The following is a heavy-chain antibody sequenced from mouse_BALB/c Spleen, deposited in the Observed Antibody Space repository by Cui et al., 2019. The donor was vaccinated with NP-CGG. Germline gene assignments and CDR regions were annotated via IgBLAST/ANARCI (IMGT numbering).Heavy chain of an antibody. Sequence: VQLQQPGAELVKPGASVKLSCKACGDTLTIAWPHVVKQRPGRGLEWIGRIDPNSGGTKYNEKFKSKATLTVDKPSSTAYIQLSSLTSEDSAVYYCARYDNYGSSYFDYWGQGTTLTVSS. CDR1: GDTLTIAW. J-gene: IGHJ2*01. D-gene: IGHD1-1*01. CDR2: IDPNSGGT. CDR3: ARYDNYGSSYFDY. V-gene: IGHV1-72*01.